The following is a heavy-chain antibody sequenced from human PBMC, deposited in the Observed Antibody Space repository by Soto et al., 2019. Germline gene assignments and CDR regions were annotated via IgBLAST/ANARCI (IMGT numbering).Heavy chain of an antibody. J-gene: IGHJ4*02. CDR3: ARGVYGDYGVDY. Sequence: ASVKVSCKASGYTFTRSGISWVRQAPGQGLEWMGWISTYNGDTNYAQTFQGRVTMTTDTSTSTVHMEVRSLRSDDTAVYYCARGVYGDYGVDYWGQGTLVTVSS. CDR1: GYTFTRSG. V-gene: IGHV1-18*01. D-gene: IGHD4-17*01. CDR2: ISTYNGDT.